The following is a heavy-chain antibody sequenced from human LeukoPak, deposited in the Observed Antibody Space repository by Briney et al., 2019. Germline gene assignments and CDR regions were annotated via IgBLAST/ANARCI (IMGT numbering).Heavy chain of an antibody. Sequence: GGSLRLSCAASGFTFSSYEMNWVRQAPGQGLERVSAIGGGGGSTYYADSVKGRFTISKDNSKSTLYLQMHSLRAEDTAVYYCAKYVWAVPGYYDYWGQGTLVTVSS. D-gene: IGHD6-19*01. J-gene: IGHJ4*02. CDR3: AKYVWAVPGYYDY. CDR1: GFTFSSYE. CDR2: IGGGGGST. V-gene: IGHV3-23*01.